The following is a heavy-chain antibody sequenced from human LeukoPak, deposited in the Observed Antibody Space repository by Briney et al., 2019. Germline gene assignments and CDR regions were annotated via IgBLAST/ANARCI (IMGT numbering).Heavy chain of an antibody. D-gene: IGHD6-25*01. CDR2: IWYDGSNK. CDR1: GFTFSSYG. Sequence: GGSLRLSCAASGFTFSSYGMHWVRQAPGKGLEWVAVIWYDGSNKYYADSVKGRFTISRDNSKNTLYLQMNSLRAEDTAVYYCAKDRLGYYIDVWGKGTTVTVSS. V-gene: IGHV3-33*06. CDR3: AKDRLGYYIDV. J-gene: IGHJ6*03.